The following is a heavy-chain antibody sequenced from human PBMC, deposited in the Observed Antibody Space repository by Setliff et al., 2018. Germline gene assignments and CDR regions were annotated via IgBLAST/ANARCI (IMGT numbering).Heavy chain of an antibody. Sequence: ASETLSLTCTVSGGSISSSSYYWGWIRQPPGKGLEWIGSIYYSGSTYYNPSLKSRVTISVDTSKNQFSLMLSSVTAADTAVYYCARGGKILEWLYAHDYWGQGTLVTVSS. CDR1: GGSISSSSYY. D-gene: IGHD3-3*01. CDR3: ARGGKILEWLYAHDY. V-gene: IGHV4-39*07. CDR2: IYYSGST. J-gene: IGHJ4*02.